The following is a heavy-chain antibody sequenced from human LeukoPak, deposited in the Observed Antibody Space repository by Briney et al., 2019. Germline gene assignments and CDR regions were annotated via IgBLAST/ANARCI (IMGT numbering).Heavy chain of an antibody. CDR1: GFTFSSYG. J-gene: IGHJ6*03. CDR2: IRYDGSNK. V-gene: IGHV3-30*02. Sequence: GGSLRLSCAASGFTFSSYGMHWVRQAPGKGLEWVAFIRYDGSNKYYADSVKGRFTISRDNSKNTLYLQMNSLRAEDTAVYYCAKDGYYDFWSGRHQHTEYYMDVWGKGTTVTVSS. CDR3: AKDGYYDFWSGRHQHTEYYMDV. D-gene: IGHD3-3*01.